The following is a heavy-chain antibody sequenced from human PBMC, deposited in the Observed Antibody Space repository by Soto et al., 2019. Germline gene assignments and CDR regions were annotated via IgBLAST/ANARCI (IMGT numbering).Heavy chain of an antibody. CDR2: IYYSGST. D-gene: IGHD2-15*01. CDR1: GGSISSGGYY. CDR3: ARAKGYCSGGSCYSEDYDAFDI. Sequence: SETLSLTCTVSGGSISSGGYYWSWIRQHPGKGLEWIGYIYYSGSTYYNPSLKSRVTISVDTSKNQFSLKLSSVTAADTAVYYCARAKGYCSGGSCYSEDYDAFDIWGQGTMVTVSS. J-gene: IGHJ3*02. V-gene: IGHV4-31*03.